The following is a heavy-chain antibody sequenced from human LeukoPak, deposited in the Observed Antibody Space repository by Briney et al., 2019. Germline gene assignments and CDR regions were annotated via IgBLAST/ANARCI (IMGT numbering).Heavy chain of an antibody. V-gene: IGHV3-48*03. J-gene: IGHJ4*02. CDR2: ISTSGSNI. CDR3: ARAQFDS. CDR1: GFTFSNYE. Sequence: GGSLRLSCVASGFTFSNYEMNWVRQAPGKGLEWVSYISTSGSNIYYADSVKGRFTISRDNAKNSLYLQMNSLRAEDTAVYYCARAQFDSWGQGTLVTVSS.